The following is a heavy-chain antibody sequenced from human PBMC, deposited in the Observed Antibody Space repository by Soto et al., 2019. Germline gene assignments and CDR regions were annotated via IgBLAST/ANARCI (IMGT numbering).Heavy chain of an antibody. CDR1: GFIFSSYG. D-gene: IGHD6-19*01. V-gene: IGHV3-30*03. Sequence: GGSLRLSCAASGFIFSSYGMNWVRQAPGKGLEWVAVMSFDGSIKYYADSVKGRFTISRDNSKNTLYLQMNSLRAEDTAVYYCATIAVPPAFDTWGQGKMVTVSS. CDR2: MSFDGSIK. CDR3: ATIAVPPAFDT. J-gene: IGHJ3*02.